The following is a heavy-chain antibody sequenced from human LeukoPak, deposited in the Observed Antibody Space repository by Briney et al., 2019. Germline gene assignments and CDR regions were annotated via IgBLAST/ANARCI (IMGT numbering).Heavy chain of an antibody. D-gene: IGHD5-24*01. Sequence: GGSLRLSCAASGFTFSSYAMSWVRQAPGKGLEWVSYISSSSSTIYYADSVKGRFTISRDNAKNSLYLQMNSLRDEDTAVYYCARASFQRWLQLGGDWGQGTLVTVSS. V-gene: IGHV3-48*02. J-gene: IGHJ4*02. CDR1: GFTFSSYA. CDR3: ARASFQRWLQLGGD. CDR2: ISSSSSTI.